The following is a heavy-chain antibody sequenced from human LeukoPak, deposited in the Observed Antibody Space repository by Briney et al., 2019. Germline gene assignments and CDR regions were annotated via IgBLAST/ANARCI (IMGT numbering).Heavy chain of an antibody. CDR2: LKSKTDGETS. J-gene: IGHJ4*02. CDR3: IANLDY. Sequence: GGSLRLSCEASGITFSDAWMGWVRQVPGKGLEWIALLKSKTDGETSDYAAPVKGRFTVSRNDAENTLFLQMDSLKIDDTAVYYCIANLDYWGQGTLVTVSS. CDR1: GITFSDAW. V-gene: IGHV3-15*01. D-gene: IGHD1-1*01.